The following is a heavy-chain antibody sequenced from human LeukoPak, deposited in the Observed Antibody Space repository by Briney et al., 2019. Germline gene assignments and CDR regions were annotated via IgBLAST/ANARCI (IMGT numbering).Heavy chain of an antibody. CDR3: ASGYSSGWSQYYY. CDR2: IYHSGIT. Sequence: SETLSLTCAVSSYSISSGYYWGWIRQPPGKGLEWIGSIYHSGITYYNPSLKSRVTISVDTSKNQFSLKLSSVTAADTAVYYCASGYSSGWSQYYYWGQGTLVTVSS. V-gene: IGHV4-38-2*01. D-gene: IGHD6-19*01. CDR1: SYSISSGYY. J-gene: IGHJ4*02.